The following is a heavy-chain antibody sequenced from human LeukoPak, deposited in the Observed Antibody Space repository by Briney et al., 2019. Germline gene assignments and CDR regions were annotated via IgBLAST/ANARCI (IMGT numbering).Heavy chain of an antibody. CDR3: ARGLRTAMPFDY. V-gene: IGHV1-8*01. D-gene: IGHD5-18*01. J-gene: IGHJ4*02. CDR2: MNPNSGNT. CDR1: GYTFTSYD. Sequence: AASVTVSCMASGYTFTSYDINWVRPAAGQGLEWMGWMNPNSGNTGYAQKFQGRVTMTRNTSISTAYMELSSLRSEDTAVYYCARGLRTAMPFDYWGQGTLVTVSS.